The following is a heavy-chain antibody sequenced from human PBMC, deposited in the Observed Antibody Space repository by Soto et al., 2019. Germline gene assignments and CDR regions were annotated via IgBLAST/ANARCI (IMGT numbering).Heavy chain of an antibody. CDR1: GGTFSSYA. CDR2: IIPIFGTA. J-gene: IGHJ5*02. D-gene: IGHD3-3*01. CDR3: ARGLTIFGVSNWFDP. Sequence: ASVKVSCKASGGTFSSYAISWVRQAPGQGLEWMGGIIPIFGTANYAQKSQGRVTITADESTSTAYMELSSLRSEDTAVYYCARGLTIFGVSNWFDPWGQGTLVTVSS. V-gene: IGHV1-69*13.